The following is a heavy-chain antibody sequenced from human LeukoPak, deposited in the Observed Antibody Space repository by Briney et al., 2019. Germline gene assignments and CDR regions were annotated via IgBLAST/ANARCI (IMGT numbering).Heavy chain of an antibody. D-gene: IGHD3-22*01. Sequence: PGGSLRLSCAASGFTFSSYWMSWIRQPPGKGLEWIGEINHSGSTNYNPSLKSRVTISVDTSKNQFSLKLSSVTAADTAVYYCARADYYDSSGYYYYYDAFDIWGQGTMVTVSS. CDR2: INHSGST. CDR1: GFTFSSYW. V-gene: IGHV4-34*01. CDR3: ARADYYDSSGYYYYYDAFDI. J-gene: IGHJ3*02.